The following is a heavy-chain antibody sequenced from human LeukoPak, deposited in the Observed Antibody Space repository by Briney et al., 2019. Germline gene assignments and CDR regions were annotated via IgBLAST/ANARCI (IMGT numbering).Heavy chain of an antibody. J-gene: IGHJ4*02. CDR1: GYILTNYA. V-gene: IGHV7-4-1*02. D-gene: IGHD2-15*01. Sequence: ASVKVSCKASGYILTNYAMNWVRQAPGQGLEWMGWINANTGNPTYAQGFTGRFVFSLDTSVSTAYLQISSLKAEDTAVYYCARSSHSPDYWGQGTLVTVSS. CDR2: INANTGNP. CDR3: ARSSHSPDY.